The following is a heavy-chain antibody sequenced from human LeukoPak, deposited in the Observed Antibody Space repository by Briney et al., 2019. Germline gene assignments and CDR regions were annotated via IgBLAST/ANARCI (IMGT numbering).Heavy chain of an antibody. CDR3: ARHYGP. CDR1: GGSVSSGSYY. D-gene: IGHD3-10*01. Sequence: PSETLSLTCTVSGGSVSSGSYYWSWIRQPPGKGLEWIGYIYHSGSGSTYYNPSLKSRVTISVDTSKNQFSLKLNSVTAADTAVYYCARHYGPWGQGTLVTVSS. V-gene: IGHV4-39*01. CDR2: IYHSGSGST. J-gene: IGHJ5*02.